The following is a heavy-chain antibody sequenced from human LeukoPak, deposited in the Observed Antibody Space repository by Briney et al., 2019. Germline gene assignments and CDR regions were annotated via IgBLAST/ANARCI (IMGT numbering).Heavy chain of an antibody. D-gene: IGHD3-9*01. V-gene: IGHV4-59*01. CDR3: ARDPGPDYDILTGYSYYYYGMDV. J-gene: IGHJ6*02. CDR1: GGSFSSYY. Sequence: PSETLSLTCTVSGGSFSSYYWSWIRQPPGKGLEWIGYIYYSGSTNYNPSLKSRVTISVDTSKNQFSLKLSSVTAADTAVYYCARDPGPDYDILTGYSYYYYGMDVWGQGTTVTVSS. CDR2: IYYSGST.